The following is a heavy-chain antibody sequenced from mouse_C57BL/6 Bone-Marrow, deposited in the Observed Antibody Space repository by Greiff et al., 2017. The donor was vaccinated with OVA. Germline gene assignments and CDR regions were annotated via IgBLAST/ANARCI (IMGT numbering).Heavy chain of an antibody. V-gene: IGHV1-19*01. D-gene: IGHD2-5*01. Sequence: EVQGVESGPVLVKPGASVKMSCKASGYTFTDYYMNWVKQSHGKSLEWIGVINPYNGGTSYNQKFKGKATLTVDKSSSTAYMELNSLTTEDSAVYYCARRDYYSNPYAMDYWGQGTSVTVSS. CDR2: INPYNGGT. CDR1: GYTFTDYY. CDR3: ARRDYYSNPYAMDY. J-gene: IGHJ4*01.